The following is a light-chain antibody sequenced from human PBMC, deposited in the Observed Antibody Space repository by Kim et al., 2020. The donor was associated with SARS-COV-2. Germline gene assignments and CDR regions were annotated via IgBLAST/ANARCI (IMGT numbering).Light chain of an antibody. Sequence: GQSITISCTGTSSDVGRYNYVSWYQQHPGKAPKLMIYDVSNRPSGVSNRFSGSKSGNTASLTISGLQAEDEADYYCSSYTTGSTWVFGGGTKLTVL. J-gene: IGLJ3*02. CDR2: DVS. CDR3: SSYTTGSTWV. V-gene: IGLV2-14*03. CDR1: SSDVGRYNY.